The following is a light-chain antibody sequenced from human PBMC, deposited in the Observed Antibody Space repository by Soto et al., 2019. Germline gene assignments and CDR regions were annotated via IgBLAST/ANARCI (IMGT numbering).Light chain of an antibody. CDR3: QQYGSSPPNT. V-gene: IGKV3-20*01. CDR2: DAS. J-gene: IGKJ5*01. CDR1: QSISNW. Sequence: TQSPSTLPASVGDRFTITCRASQSISNWLAWYQQKPGQAPRLLIYDASNRATGIPDRFSGSGSGTDFTLTISRLEPEDFAVYYCQQYGSSPPNTFGQGTRLEIK.